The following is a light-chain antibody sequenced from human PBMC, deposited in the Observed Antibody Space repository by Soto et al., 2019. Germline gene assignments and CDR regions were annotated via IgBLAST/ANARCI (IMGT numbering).Light chain of an antibody. Sequence: QSALTQPASVSGSPGQSITISCTGTSSDVGSYNLVSWYQHHPGKAPKLIIYEDYKRPSGVSTRFSGSRFGNTASLTIFGLQAEDEADYYCCSYGNSRWVFGGGTKLTVL. J-gene: IGLJ3*02. V-gene: IGLV2-23*01. CDR1: SSDVGSYNL. CDR2: EDY. CDR3: CSYGNSRWV.